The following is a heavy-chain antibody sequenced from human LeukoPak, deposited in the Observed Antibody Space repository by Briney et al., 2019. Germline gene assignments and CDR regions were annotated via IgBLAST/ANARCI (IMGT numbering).Heavy chain of an antibody. CDR2: YYYSANT. Sequence: PSETLSLTCTVSGGSISSSVYYWGWIRQPPGKGLEWIGSYYYSANTYYNPSPNSRVSISLDTSKNEVSLKLSSVTAADTAVYYCAKGTVIKYYPLTYDALDIWGQGTMVTVFS. CDR3: AKGTVIKYYPLTYDALDI. CDR1: GGSISSSVYY. D-gene: IGHD4-11*01. V-gene: IGHV4-39*07. J-gene: IGHJ3*02.